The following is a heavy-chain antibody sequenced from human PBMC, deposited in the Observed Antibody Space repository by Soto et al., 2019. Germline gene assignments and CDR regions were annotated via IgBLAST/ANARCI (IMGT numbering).Heavy chain of an antibody. CDR2: ISPMFGAA. CDR1: GGTFNTYA. Sequence: QVQLVQSGAEMKKPGPSVKVSCQSSGGTFNTYAMNWVRQAPGQGPEWMGDISPMFGAANYAQKLQGRVTITADESTGTSYMQLSSLTSENTALYFCAREVQVHTPAFVYWGQGTLVTVSS. J-gene: IGHJ4*02. D-gene: IGHD3-10*01. V-gene: IGHV1-69*19. CDR3: AREVQVHTPAFVY.